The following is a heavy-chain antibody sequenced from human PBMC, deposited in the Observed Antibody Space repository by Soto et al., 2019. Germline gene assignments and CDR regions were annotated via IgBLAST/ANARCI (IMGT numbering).Heavy chain of an antibody. D-gene: IGHD1-26*01. V-gene: IGHV4-39*01. CDR1: GDSISSSTYY. J-gene: IGHJ4*02. CDR2: IYYTGST. Sequence: PSETLSLTCTVSGDSISSSTYYWGWIRHPPGKGLEWIGSIYYTGSTYYNPSLKGRLTISVDTSKNQFSLRLTSVTASDTAVYYCARPLSRGGTYYYWGPGTLVTVSS. CDR3: ARPLSRGGTYYY.